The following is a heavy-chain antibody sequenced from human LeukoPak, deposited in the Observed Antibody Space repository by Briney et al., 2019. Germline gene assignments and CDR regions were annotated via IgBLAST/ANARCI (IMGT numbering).Heavy chain of an antibody. CDR2: INPNSGGT. Sequence: ASVKVSCKASGGTFSSYAISWVRQAPGQGLEWMGRINPNSGGTNYAQKFQGRVTMTRDTSISTAYMELSRLRSDDTAVYYCARGDIVVLPAGIPHNWFDPWGQGTLVTVSS. J-gene: IGHJ5*02. V-gene: IGHV1-2*02. CDR1: GGTFSSYA. CDR3: ARGDIVVLPAGIPHNWFDP. D-gene: IGHD2-2*02.